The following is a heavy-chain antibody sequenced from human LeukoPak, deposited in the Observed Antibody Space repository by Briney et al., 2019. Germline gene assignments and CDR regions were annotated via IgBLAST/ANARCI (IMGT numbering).Heavy chain of an antibody. CDR3: ARRNYYDSSGYYPWGGFDI. V-gene: IGHV5-51*01. CDR1: EFTFSNYV. D-gene: IGHD3-22*01. J-gene: IGHJ3*02. CDR2: IYPGDSDT. Sequence: GGSLRLSCAASEFTFSNYVMNWVRQAPGKGLEWMGIIYPGDSDTRYSPSFQGQVTISADKSISTAYLQWSSLKASDTAMYYCARRNYYDSSGYYPWGGFDIWGQGTMVTASS.